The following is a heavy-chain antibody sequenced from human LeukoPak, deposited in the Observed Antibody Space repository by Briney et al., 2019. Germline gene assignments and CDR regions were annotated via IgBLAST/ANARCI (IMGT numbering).Heavy chain of an antibody. D-gene: IGHD2-2*01. V-gene: IGHV3-9*01. J-gene: IGHJ4*02. Sequence: GGSLRLSCAASGFTFDDYAMHWVRQAPGKGLEWXSGISWNSGSIGYADSVKGRFTISRDNAKNSLYLQMNSLRAEDTALYYCAKDILRESYALDYWGQGTLVTVSS. CDR1: GFTFDDYA. CDR3: AKDILRESYALDY. CDR2: ISWNSGSI.